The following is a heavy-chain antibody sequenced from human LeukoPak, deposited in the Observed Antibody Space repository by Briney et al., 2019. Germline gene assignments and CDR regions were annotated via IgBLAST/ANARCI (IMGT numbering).Heavy chain of an antibody. CDR2: IYYSGST. CDR3: ARVPWYYYDSSGYPNWFDP. Sequence: PSETLSLTCTVSGGSISSYYWSWIRQPPGMGLEWIGYIYYSGSTNYNPSLKSRVTISVDTSKNQFSLKLSSVTAADTAVYYCARVPWYYYDSSGYPNWFDPWGQGTLVTVSS. CDR1: GGSISSYY. J-gene: IGHJ5*02. D-gene: IGHD3-22*01. V-gene: IGHV4-59*01.